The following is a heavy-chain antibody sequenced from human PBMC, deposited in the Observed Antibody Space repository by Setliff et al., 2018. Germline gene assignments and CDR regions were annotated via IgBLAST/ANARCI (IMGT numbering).Heavy chain of an antibody. V-gene: IGHV1-18*01. CDR3: AISTLSICSGGSCPNAFDV. D-gene: IGHD2-15*01. CDR1: AHIFKSYG. J-gene: IGHJ3*01. Sequence: ASVKVSCKASAHIFKSYGISWVRQAPGQGLEWVGWISSYNDVTNYAQSFQGRVTMTTDTSKSAAYMDLRGLRSDDTAVYYCAISTLSICSGGSCPNAFDVWGQGTMVTVSS. CDR2: ISSYNDVT.